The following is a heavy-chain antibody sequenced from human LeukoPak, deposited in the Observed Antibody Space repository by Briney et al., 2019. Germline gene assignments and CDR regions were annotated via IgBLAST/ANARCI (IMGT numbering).Heavy chain of an antibody. D-gene: IGHD2-2*01. CDR2: ISGSGGST. Sequence: GGSLRLSCAASGFTFSSYAMSWVRQAPGKGLEWVSAISGSGGSTYYADPVKGRFTISRDNSKNTLYLQMNSLRAEDTAVYYCAKLSYYCSSTSCRYFQHWGQGTLVTVSS. J-gene: IGHJ1*01. CDR1: GFTFSSYA. CDR3: AKLSYYCSSTSCRYFQH. V-gene: IGHV3-23*01.